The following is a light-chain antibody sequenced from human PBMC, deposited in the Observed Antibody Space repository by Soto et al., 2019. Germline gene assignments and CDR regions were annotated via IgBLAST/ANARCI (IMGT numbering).Light chain of an antibody. CDR1: QRVFYSSNAKNY. J-gene: IGKJ3*01. V-gene: IGKV4-1*01. CDR3: QQYYTTPFT. Sequence: DIVMTQPPDSLAVSLGERATINCKSSQRVFYSSNAKNYLAWYQQKPGQAPKLLIYWASTRESGVPDRFSGSGSGTDFTLTISSLQAEDVAVYYCQQYYTTPFTFGPGTKVDIK. CDR2: WAS.